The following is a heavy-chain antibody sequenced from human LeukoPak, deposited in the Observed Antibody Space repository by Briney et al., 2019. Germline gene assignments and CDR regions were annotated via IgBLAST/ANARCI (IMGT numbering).Heavy chain of an antibody. V-gene: IGHV3-7*01. D-gene: IGHD4-23*01. CDR3: ARGLRWCDY. CDR1: GFTFSSYW. CDR2: IKNDGSEK. J-gene: IGHJ4*02. Sequence: PGGSLRLSCAASGFTFSSYWMRWVRQPPGKGLEWVANIKNDGSEKDYVGSVKGRFTISRDNAKNSLYLQMNSLRAEDTAVYYCARGLRWCDYWGQGTLVTVSS.